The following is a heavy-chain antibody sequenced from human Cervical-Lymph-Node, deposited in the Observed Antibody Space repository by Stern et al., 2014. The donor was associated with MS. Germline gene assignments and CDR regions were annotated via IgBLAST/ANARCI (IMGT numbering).Heavy chain of an antibody. J-gene: IGHJ3*02. CDR3: ARDRNFGAFDM. CDR1: GFPFSGTW. V-gene: IGHV3-7*01. CDR2: INDDGSAR. D-gene: IGHD4-11*01. Sequence: QLVESGGGLVQPGGSLRLSCAASGFPFSGTWMTWVRQAPGKGLEWVASINDDGSARYYVDSVKGRFTISRDNAKTSLFLQMNGLRVEDTAVYYCARDRNFGAFDMWGQGTMVTVSS.